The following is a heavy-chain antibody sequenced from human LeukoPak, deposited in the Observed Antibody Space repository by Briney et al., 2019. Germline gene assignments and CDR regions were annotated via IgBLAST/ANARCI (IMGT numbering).Heavy chain of an antibody. Sequence: SETLSLICTVSGGSISIYYWSWIRQPPGKGLEWIGYIYYSGSTNYNPSLKSRVTISVDTSKNQFSLKLSSVTAADTAVYYCARDMVGLINWFDPWGQGTLVTVSS. CDR3: ARDMVGLINWFDP. V-gene: IGHV4-59*12. D-gene: IGHD2-15*01. J-gene: IGHJ5*02. CDR2: IYYSGST. CDR1: GGSISIYY.